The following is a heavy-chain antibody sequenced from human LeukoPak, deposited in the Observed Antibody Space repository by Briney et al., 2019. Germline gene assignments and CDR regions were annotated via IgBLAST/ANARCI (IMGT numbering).Heavy chain of an antibody. CDR2: INPSGGST. V-gene: IGHV1-46*01. CDR3: ATTYGSGSYPSAAFDI. CDR1: GYTFTSYY. Sequence: GASVKVSCKASGYTFTSYYMHWLRQDPGQGLEWMGIINPSGGSTSYAQEFQGRVTMTRDTSTSTVYMELSSLRSEDTAVYYCATTYGSGSYPSAAFDIWGQGTMVTVSS. D-gene: IGHD3-10*01. J-gene: IGHJ3*02.